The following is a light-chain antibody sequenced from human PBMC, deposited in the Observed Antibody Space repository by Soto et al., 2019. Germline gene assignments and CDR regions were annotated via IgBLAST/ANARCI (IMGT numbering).Light chain of an antibody. V-gene: IGKV1-39*01. CDR1: QSISNY. J-gene: IGKJ5*01. CDR2: AST. CDR3: QPSDSTSIT. Sequence: DIQMTQSPSSLSASVGDRVTITCRASQSISNYLNWYQQKPGKAPKLLIYASTSLQSGVSSRFSGSGSGTDSTLTISSRQLSDFATPYYQPSDSTSITFGQGTRLEIK.